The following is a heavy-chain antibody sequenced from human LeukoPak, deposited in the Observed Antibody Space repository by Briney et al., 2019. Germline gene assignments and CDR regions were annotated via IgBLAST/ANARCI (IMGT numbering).Heavy chain of an antibody. D-gene: IGHD2-2*03. V-gene: IGHV3-30*18. CDR2: ISYDGSNK. Sequence: GGSLRLSCAASGFTFSSYSMNWVRQAPGKGLEWVAVISYDGSNKYYADSVKGRFTISRDNSKNTLYLQMNNLRAEDTAVYYCAKEKTAPGGYCSSTSCLRHFDYWGQGTLVTVSS. J-gene: IGHJ4*02. CDR1: GFTFSSYS. CDR3: AKEKTAPGGYCSSTSCLRHFDY.